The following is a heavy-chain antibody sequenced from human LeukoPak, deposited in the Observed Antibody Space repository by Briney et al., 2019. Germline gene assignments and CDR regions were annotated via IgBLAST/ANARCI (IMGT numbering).Heavy chain of an antibody. CDR2: FYYRCST. CDR1: DAFISSHY. CDR3: ERGDGYKELDYFDY. J-gene: IGHJ4*02. Sequence: SLSGTASDAFISSHYWRWIQQPAGGGVEGGGIFYYRCSTTYHPHLKIRVNISVNTSKHQFTMKLSSVTAADTAVYYCERGDGYKELDYFDYWGQRTLVTVSS. D-gene: IGHD5-24*01. V-gene: IGHV4-59*11.